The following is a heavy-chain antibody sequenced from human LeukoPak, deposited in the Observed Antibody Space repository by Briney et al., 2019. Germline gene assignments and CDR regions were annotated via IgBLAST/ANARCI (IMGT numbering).Heavy chain of an antibody. Sequence: GGSLRLSCAASGFTFSDYYMTWVRQAPGKGLEWVAYISGPGSTIYYADSLKGRFTISRDNAKYSLYLQMNSLRAADTGVYFCVRGATYEPVYWGQGTPVTVSS. CDR2: ISGPGSTI. CDR1: GFTFSDYY. V-gene: IGHV3-11*04. CDR3: VRGATYEPVY. D-gene: IGHD1-14*01. J-gene: IGHJ4*02.